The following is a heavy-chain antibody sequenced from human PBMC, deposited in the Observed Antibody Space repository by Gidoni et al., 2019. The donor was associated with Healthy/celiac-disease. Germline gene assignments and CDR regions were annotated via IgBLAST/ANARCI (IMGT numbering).Heavy chain of an antibody. J-gene: IGHJ5*02. D-gene: IGHD2-2*01. CDR3: ARAVVVVPAAMPYYDFWSGYSVWFDP. Sequence: QLQLQESGSGLVKPSQTLSLTCAVSGGSISSGGYSWSWIRQPPGKGLEWIGYIYHSGSTYYNPSLKSRVTISVDRSKNQFSLKLSSVTAADTAVYYCARAVVVVPAAMPYYDFWSGYSVWFDPWGQGTLVTVSS. CDR1: GGSISSGGYS. V-gene: IGHV4-30-2*01. CDR2: IYHSGST.